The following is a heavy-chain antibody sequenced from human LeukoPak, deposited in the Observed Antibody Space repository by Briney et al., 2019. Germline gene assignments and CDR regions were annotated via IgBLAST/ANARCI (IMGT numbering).Heavy chain of an antibody. CDR1: GFTFSDYY. CDR3: ARVHSSNWSYFDY. D-gene: IGHD6-13*01. J-gene: IGHJ4*02. V-gene: IGHV3-11*01. CDR2: ISSSGSTI. Sequence: PGGSLRLSCAASGFTFSDYYMSWIRQAPGKGLEWVSYISSSGSTIYYADSVKGRFTISRDNAKNSLYLQMNSLRAEDTAVYYCARVHSSNWSYFDYWGQGTLVTVSS.